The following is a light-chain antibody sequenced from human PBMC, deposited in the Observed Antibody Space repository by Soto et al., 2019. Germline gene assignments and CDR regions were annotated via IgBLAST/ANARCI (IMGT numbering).Light chain of an antibody. CDR3: SSYTSSSTYV. CDR2: DVS. J-gene: IGLJ1*01. Sequence: QSALPQPASLSGSPGQSITISCTGTSSDVGGYNHVSWYQHHPGKAPKVIIYDVSNRPSGVSNRFSGSKSGNTASLTFPGLQAEDEADYYCSSYTSSSTYVFGTGTKVTVL. CDR1: SSDVGGYNH. V-gene: IGLV2-14*03.